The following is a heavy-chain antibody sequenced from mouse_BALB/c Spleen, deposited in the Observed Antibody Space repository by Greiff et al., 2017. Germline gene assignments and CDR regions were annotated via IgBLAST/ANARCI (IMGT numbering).Heavy chain of an antibody. CDR1: GFTFSSYT. D-gene: IGHD2-14*01. Sequence: DVMLVESGGGLVQPGGSLKLSCAASGFTFSSYTMSWVRQTPEKRLEWVAYISNGGGSTYYPDTVKGRFTISRDNAKNTLYLQMSSLKSEDTAMYYGARGGDRCYVDDWGQGTTLTVSS. CDR2: ISNGGGST. V-gene: IGHV5-12-2*01. J-gene: IGHJ2*01. CDR3: ARGGDRCYVDD.